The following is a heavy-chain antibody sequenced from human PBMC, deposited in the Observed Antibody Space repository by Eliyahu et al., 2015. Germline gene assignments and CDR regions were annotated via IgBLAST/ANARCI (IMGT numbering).Heavy chain of an antibody. D-gene: IGHD2/OR15-2a*01. CDR1: GFTFISHA. CDR3: APGPNLHFFDY. J-gene: IGHJ4*02. V-gene: IGHV3-23*01. CDR2: ISASGDTT. Sequence: EVQVLESGGGLVQPGGSLRLSCAASGFTFISHAMTWVRQAPGKGLEWVSFISASGDTTYYADSVRGRFTISRDNSKNTLFLQMNSLRADDTAVYYCAPGPNLHFFDYWGQGTLVTVSS.